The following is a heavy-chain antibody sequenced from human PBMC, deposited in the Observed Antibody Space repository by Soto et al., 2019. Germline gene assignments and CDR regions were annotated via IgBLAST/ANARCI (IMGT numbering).Heavy chain of an antibody. CDR1: GYSFTSFW. V-gene: IGHV5-51*01. J-gene: IGHJ4*02. D-gene: IGHD1-20*01. CDR2: IYPGDSDT. CDR3: ARTRSITGTGSIDY. Sequence: XESLTISCKGSGYSFTSFWIALVRQMPGKGLEWMGIIYPGDSDTRYSPSFQGQVTFSADKSSSTAYLQWSSLKASDTAMYFCARTRSITGTGSIDYWGQGTLVTVSS.